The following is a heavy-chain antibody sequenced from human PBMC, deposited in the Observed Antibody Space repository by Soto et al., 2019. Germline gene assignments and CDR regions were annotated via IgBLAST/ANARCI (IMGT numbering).Heavy chain of an antibody. D-gene: IGHD6-19*01. Sequence: QVQLQQWGAGLLKPSETLSLTCAVYGGSFSGYYWSWIRQPPGKGLEWIGEINHSGSTNYNPSLKSRGTISVDTSKNQFSLKLSSVTAADTAVYYCASAGYSSGWADYWGQGTLVTVSS. CDR3: ASAGYSSGWADY. J-gene: IGHJ4*02. V-gene: IGHV4-34*01. CDR1: GGSFSGYY. CDR2: INHSGST.